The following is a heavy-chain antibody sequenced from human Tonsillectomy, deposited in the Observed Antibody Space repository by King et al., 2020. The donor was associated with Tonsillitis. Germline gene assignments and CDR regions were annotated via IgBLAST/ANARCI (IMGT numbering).Heavy chain of an antibody. CDR2: IYYSGRT. D-gene: IGHD6-19*01. Sequence: VQLQESGPGLVKPSETLFLTCTVSGVFISSYYWSWIRHPQWKGLEWIGSIYYSGRTNYNPSLKSRVTIAVDTSKNPFSLKPSSVTAADTAVYYCARDQTPSGWVFDYWGQGTLVTVSS. CDR3: ARDQTPSGWVFDY. CDR1: GVFISSYY. V-gene: IGHV4-59*01. J-gene: IGHJ4*02.